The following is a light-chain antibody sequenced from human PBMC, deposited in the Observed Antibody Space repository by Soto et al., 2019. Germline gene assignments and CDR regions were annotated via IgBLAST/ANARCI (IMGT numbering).Light chain of an antibody. CDR1: QSVSSSY. V-gene: IGKV3-20*01. Sequence: EIVLTQSPGTLSLSPGERATLSCRASQSVSSSYLAWYQQKPGQAPRLLIYGASSRATGIPDRFSGSGSGTDFTLTISRLEPEDFAVYYCQQYGSSTLRGLTFGGGTKVEIK. CDR2: GAS. CDR3: QQYGSSTLRGLT. J-gene: IGKJ4*01.